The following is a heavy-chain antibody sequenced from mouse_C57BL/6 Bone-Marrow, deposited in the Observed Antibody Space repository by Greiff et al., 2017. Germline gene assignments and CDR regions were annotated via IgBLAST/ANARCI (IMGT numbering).Heavy chain of an antibody. J-gene: IGHJ1*03. CDR2: IYPRDGST. V-gene: IGHV1-78*01. Sequence: VQLQQSDAELVKPGASVKISCKVSGYTFTDHTIHWMKQRPEQGLVWIGYIYPRDGSTKYNEKLKGKATLTADKSSSTAYMQLNSLTSEDSAVYFCARRYYYGSSYCYWYFDVWGTGTTVTVSS. CDR3: ARRYYYGSSYCYWYFDV. D-gene: IGHD1-1*01. CDR1: GYTFTDHT.